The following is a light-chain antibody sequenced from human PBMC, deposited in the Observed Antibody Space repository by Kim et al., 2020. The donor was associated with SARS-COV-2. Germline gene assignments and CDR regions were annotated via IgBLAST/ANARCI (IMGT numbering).Light chain of an antibody. CDR3: NSRDSNDNVV. J-gene: IGLJ3*02. CDR2: GKN. Sequence: VALGQTVRITCQGDSLRSYYATWYQQKPGQAPILVIYGKNSRPSGIPDRFSGSSSGNTASLTITGTQAGDEADYYCNSRDSNDNVVFGGGTQLTVL. CDR1: SLRSYY. V-gene: IGLV3-19*01.